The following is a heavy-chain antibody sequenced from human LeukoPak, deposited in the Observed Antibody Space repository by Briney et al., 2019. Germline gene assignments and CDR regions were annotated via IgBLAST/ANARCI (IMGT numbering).Heavy chain of an antibody. Sequence: ASVKVSCKASGYTLTGYYMHWVRQAPGQGLEWMGWINPNSGGTDYAQRFQGRVTMTRDTSISTAYMELSGLKSDDTAVYYCARKRGGEGGVYFDYWGQGTLVTVSS. CDR2: INPNSGGT. J-gene: IGHJ4*02. D-gene: IGHD3-16*01. CDR3: ARKRGGEGGVYFDY. V-gene: IGHV1-2*02. CDR1: GYTLTGYY.